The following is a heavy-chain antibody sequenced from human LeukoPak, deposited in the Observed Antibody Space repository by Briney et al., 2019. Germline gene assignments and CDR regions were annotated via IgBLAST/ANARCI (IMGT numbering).Heavy chain of an antibody. J-gene: IGHJ4*02. CDR1: GFTFNRCW. CDR3: ARNEWADY. Sequence: GGSLRLSCVVSGFTFNRCWMNWVRQAPGKGPEWVSYISGSSRTIYYADSVKGRFTISRDNAKNSLYLQMDSLRDEDTAVYYCARNEWADYWGQGTLVTVSS. CDR2: ISGSSRTI. V-gene: IGHV3-48*02. D-gene: IGHD1-26*01.